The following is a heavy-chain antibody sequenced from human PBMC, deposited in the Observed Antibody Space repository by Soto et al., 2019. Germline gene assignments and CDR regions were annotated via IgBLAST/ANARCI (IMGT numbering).Heavy chain of an antibody. CDR3: AKDLGDFWSGPSPYYYYYGMDV. D-gene: IGHD3-3*01. Sequence: PGGSLRLSCAASGFTFSSYAMSWVRQAPGKGLEWVSAISGSGGSTYYADSVKGRFTISRDNSKNTLYLQMNSLRAEDTAVYYCAKDLGDFWSGPSPYYYYYGMDVWGQGTTVTVS. CDR2: ISGSGGST. CDR1: GFTFSSYA. V-gene: IGHV3-23*01. J-gene: IGHJ6*02.